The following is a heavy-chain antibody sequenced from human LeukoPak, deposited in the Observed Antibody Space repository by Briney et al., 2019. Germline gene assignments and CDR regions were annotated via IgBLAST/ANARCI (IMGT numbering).Heavy chain of an antibody. V-gene: IGHV4-59*08. CDR3: ASDSSGYYDFDY. CDR1: GGSISNYY. J-gene: IGHJ4*02. Sequence: SETLSLTCTVSGGSISNYYWSWIRQPPGKGLEWIGYIYYNGNTDYNPSLKSRVTISLDTSKNHFSLNLSSVTAADTAVYFCASDSSGYYDFDYWGQGTLVTVSS. D-gene: IGHD3-22*01. CDR2: IYYNGNT.